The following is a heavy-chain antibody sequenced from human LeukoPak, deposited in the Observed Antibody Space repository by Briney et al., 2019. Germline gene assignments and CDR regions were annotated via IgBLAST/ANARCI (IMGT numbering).Heavy chain of an antibody. CDR1: GLTLSSYW. CDR3: ARDAGYYGSGSLDV. CDR2: IKPDGSKE. V-gene: IGHV3-7*03. D-gene: IGHD3-10*01. Sequence: GGSLRLSCAASGLTLSSYWMTWVRQAPGKGLEWVAKIKPDGSKEYYVDSVKGRFTISRDNAKNSLYLQMNSLRAEDTAVYYCARDAGYYGSGSLDVWGKGTTVTVSS. J-gene: IGHJ6*04.